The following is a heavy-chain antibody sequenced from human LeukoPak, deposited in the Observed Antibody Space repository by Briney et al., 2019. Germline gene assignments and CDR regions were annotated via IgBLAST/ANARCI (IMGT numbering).Heavy chain of an antibody. Sequence: GGSLRLSCAASGFTFSSYDMHWVRQATGKGLEWVSAIGTAGDTYYPGSVKGRFTISRDNSRNTLYLQMNSLRAEDTAVYYCAKHYIGYCSGGSCSGGFDPWGQGTLVTVSS. CDR3: AKHYIGYCSGGSCSGGFDP. CDR1: GFTFSSYD. J-gene: IGHJ5*02. D-gene: IGHD2-15*01. CDR2: IGTAGDT. V-gene: IGHV3-13*01.